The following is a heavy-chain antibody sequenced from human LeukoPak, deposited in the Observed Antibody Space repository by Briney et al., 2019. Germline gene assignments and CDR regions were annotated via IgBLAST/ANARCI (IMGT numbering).Heavy chain of an antibody. D-gene: IGHD4/OR15-4a*01. Sequence: PGGSLRLSCAASGFAFSSHRMDWIRPGPGKGPGWVSSISSSGSYKYYADSLKGRSTISRDNADNSVFLQLNSLTVEDTAVYYCARGMIRGALWCVDFWGLGSLVTVSS. CDR1: GFAFSSHR. CDR2: ISSSGSYK. CDR3: ARGMIRGALWCVDF. J-gene: IGHJ4*02. V-gene: IGHV3-21*01.